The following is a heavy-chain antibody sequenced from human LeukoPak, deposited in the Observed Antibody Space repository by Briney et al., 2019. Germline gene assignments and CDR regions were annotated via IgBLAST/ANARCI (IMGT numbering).Heavy chain of an antibody. CDR3: ARDRGGSYLQGYFLH. CDR2: LYPGGST. D-gene: IGHD1-26*01. CDR1: GLTVSSSY. Sequence: GGSLRLSCAASGLTVSSSYMSWVRQAPGKGLELVSVLYPGGSTYIADSVKGRFSISRDNSNNTLNLQTNSLRVEDTAVYYCARDRGGSYLQGYFLHWGQGSLVIVSS. J-gene: IGHJ1*01. V-gene: IGHV3-66*01.